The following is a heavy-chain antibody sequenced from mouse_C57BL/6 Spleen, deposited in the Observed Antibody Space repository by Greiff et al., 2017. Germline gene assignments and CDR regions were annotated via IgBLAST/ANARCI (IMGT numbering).Heavy chain of an antibody. CDR2: IDPEDGDT. CDR1: GFNIKDYY. Sequence: EVQLQQSGAELVRPGASVKLSCTASGFNIKDYYMHWVKQRPEQGLEWIGRIDPEDGDTEYAPKFQGKATMTADTSSNPAYLQLISLTSEDTAVYYTIVADYYAMDYWGQGTSVTVSS. D-gene: IGHD1-1*01. V-gene: IGHV14-1*01. J-gene: IGHJ4*01. CDR3: IVADYYAMDY.